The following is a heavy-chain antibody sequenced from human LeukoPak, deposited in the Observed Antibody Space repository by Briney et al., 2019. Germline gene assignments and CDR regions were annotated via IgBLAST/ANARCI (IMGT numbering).Heavy chain of an antibody. CDR3: ARDKSSLQRWLQLEDYYYYMDV. J-gene: IGHJ6*03. CDR1: GGSISSYY. D-gene: IGHD5-24*01. Sequence: SETLSLTCTVSGGSISSYYWSWIRQPPGKGLEWIGYIYYSGSTNYNPSLKSRVTISVDTSKNQFSLKLSSVTAADTAVYYCARDKSSLQRWLQLEDYYYYMDVWGKGTTVTVSS. V-gene: IGHV4-59*12. CDR2: IYYSGST.